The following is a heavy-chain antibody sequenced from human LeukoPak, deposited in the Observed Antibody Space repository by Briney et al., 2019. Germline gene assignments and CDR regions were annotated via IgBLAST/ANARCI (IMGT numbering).Heavy chain of an antibody. V-gene: IGHV3-23*01. J-gene: IGHJ4*02. Sequence: GGSLRLSCAASGFTFSSYGMTWVRQAPGKGLKWVSAISSSADTTYYADSAKGRFTISRDNSKNTLDLHMSNLRAEDTAVYYCAKRSCSDVACYHYFDYWGQGTLVTVSS. CDR2: ISSSADTT. D-gene: IGHD2-15*01. CDR1: GFTFSSYG. CDR3: AKRSCSDVACYHYFDY.